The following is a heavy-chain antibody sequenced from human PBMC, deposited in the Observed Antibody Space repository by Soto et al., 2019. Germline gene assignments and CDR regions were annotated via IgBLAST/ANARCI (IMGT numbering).Heavy chain of an antibody. J-gene: IGHJ5*02. Sequence: PSETLSLTCAVSGGSISSSNWWSWVRQPPGKGLEWIGEIYHSGGTNYNPSLKSRVTISVDKSKHQFSLKLSSVTAAGTAVYYCARGQGTRENWFDPWGQGTLVTVSS. CDR3: ARGQGTRENWFDP. D-gene: IGHD3-10*01. CDR1: GGSISSSNW. V-gene: IGHV4-4*02. CDR2: IYHSGGT.